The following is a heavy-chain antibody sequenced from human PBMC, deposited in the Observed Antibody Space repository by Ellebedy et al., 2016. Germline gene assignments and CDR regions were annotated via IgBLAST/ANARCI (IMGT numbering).Heavy chain of an antibody. CDR3: ARGDWGSRRDFDY. Sequence: ASVKVSXKASGGTFTDYYIHWVRQAPGQGPEWMGWIKPNTGGTNYAQRFQGRVTINRDTSITTAYMELTNMRSEDTAVYYCARGDWGSRRDFDYWGQGTQVIVSS. D-gene: IGHD7-27*01. J-gene: IGHJ4*02. V-gene: IGHV1-2*02. CDR2: IKPNTGGT. CDR1: GGTFTDYY.